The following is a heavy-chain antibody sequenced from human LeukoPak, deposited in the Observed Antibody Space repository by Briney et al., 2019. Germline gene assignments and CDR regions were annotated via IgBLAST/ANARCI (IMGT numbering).Heavy chain of an antibody. D-gene: IGHD3-22*01. J-gene: IGHJ4*02. Sequence: PSETLSLTCTVSGGSISSSSYYCGWIRQPPGKGLEWIGSIYYSGSTYYNPSLKSRVTISVDTSKNQFSLKLSSVTAADTAVYYCARDRLDDSSGYYPPTFVDYWGQGTLVTVSS. V-gene: IGHV4-39*07. CDR1: GGSISSSSYY. CDR2: IYYSGST. CDR3: ARDRLDDSSGYYPPTFVDY.